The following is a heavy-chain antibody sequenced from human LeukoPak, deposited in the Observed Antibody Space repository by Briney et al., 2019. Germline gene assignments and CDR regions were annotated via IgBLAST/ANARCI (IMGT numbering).Heavy chain of an antibody. V-gene: IGHV3-23*01. Sequence: GGSLRLSCAASGFPFSTYAMTWVRQAPGKGLEWVSGITGSDSSTYYADSVRGRFTISRDNSKNTLYLQMNSLRAEDTAVYYCAGGGIVVVVAATLFDYWGQGTLVTVSS. J-gene: IGHJ4*02. CDR3: AGGGIVVVVAATLFDY. D-gene: IGHD2-15*01. CDR2: ITGSDSST. CDR1: GFPFSTYA.